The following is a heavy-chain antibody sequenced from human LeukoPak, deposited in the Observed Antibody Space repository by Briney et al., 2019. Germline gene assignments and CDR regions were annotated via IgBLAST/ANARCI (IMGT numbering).Heavy chain of an antibody. D-gene: IGHD2-15*01. Sequence: GSLILSCAASGFTFSSYSMNWVRQAPGKGLEWVSSISSSSSYIYYADSVKGRFTISRDNAKNSLYLQMNSLRAEDTAVYYCARDVRYCSGGSCYIFDYWGQGTLVTVSS. CDR3: ARDVRYCSGGSCYIFDY. CDR1: GFTFSSYS. V-gene: IGHV3-21*01. J-gene: IGHJ4*02. CDR2: ISSSSSYI.